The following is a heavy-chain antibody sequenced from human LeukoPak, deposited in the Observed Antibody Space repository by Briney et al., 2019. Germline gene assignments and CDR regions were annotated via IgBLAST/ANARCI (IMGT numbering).Heavy chain of an antibody. J-gene: IGHJ3*02. CDR1: GGSISSYY. CDR3: ARHHYDFWSGYQDAFDI. D-gene: IGHD3-3*01. CDR2: IYYSGST. V-gene: IGHV4-59*08. Sequence: SETLSLTCTVSGGSISSYYWSWIRQPPGKGLEWIGYIYYSGSTNYNPSLKSRVTISADTSKNQFSLKLSSVTAADTAVYYCARHHYDFWSGYQDAFDIWGQGTMVTVSS.